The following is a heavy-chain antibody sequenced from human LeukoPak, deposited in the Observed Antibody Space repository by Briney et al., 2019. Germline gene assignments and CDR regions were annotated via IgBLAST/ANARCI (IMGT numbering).Heavy chain of an antibody. CDR3: ARDVGRFWSGYYCAFDI. CDR1: GGSISSYY. V-gene: IGHV4-59*01. J-gene: IGHJ3*02. Sequence: SETLSLTCTVSGGSISSYYWSWIRQPPGKGLEWIGYIYYSGSTNYNPSLKSRVTISVDTSKNQFSLKLSSVTAADTAVYYCARDVGRFWSGYYCAFDIWGQGTMVTVSS. D-gene: IGHD3-3*01. CDR2: IYYSGST.